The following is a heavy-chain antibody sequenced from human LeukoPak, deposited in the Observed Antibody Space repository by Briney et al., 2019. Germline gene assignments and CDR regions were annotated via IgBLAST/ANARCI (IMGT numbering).Heavy chain of an antibody. CDR3: AKGVSSNCYGGLDT. D-gene: IGHD6-13*01. Sequence: GGSLRLSCAASGFTFSSYAMSWVRQAPGKGLEWVSAISGSGDNTYYAGSVKGRFTISRDTSKITLSLQVDSLRADDTAVYYCAKGVSSNCYGGLDTWGQGTMVTVSS. J-gene: IGHJ3*02. CDR1: GFTFSSYA. V-gene: IGHV3-23*01. CDR2: ISGSGDNT.